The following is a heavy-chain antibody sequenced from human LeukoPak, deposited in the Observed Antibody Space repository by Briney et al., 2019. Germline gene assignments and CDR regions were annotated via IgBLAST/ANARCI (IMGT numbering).Heavy chain of an antibody. CDR2: ISYDGGNK. D-gene: IGHD6-19*01. Sequence: PGGSLRLSCAASGFTFSSYAMSWARQAPGKGLEWVALISYDGGNKYYADSVKGRFTISRDNSKNTLYLQMNSLTVEDAAVYYCAKSAAVVYGMDVWGQGTTVTVSS. V-gene: IGHV3-30*18. CDR1: GFTFSSYA. CDR3: AKSAAVVYGMDV. J-gene: IGHJ6*02.